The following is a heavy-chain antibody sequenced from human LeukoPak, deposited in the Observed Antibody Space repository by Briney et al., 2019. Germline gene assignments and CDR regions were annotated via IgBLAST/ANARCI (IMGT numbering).Heavy chain of an antibody. J-gene: IGHJ6*02. CDR3: ARDFMVRGNYYYGMDV. V-gene: IGHV3-30-3*01. D-gene: IGHD3-10*01. CDR1: GFTFSSYA. CDR2: ISYDGSNK. Sequence: GGSLRLSCAASGFTFSSYAMHWVRQAPGKGLEWVAVISYDGSNKYYADSVKGRFTISRDNSKNTLYLQMNSLRAEDTAVYYCARDFMVRGNYYYGMDVWGQGTTVTVSS.